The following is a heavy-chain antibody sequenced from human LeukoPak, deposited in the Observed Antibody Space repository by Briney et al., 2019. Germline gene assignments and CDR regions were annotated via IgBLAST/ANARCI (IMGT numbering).Heavy chain of an antibody. J-gene: IGHJ4*02. V-gene: IGHV4-38-2*02. CDR3: ARETAIGYYFDY. CDR2: IYHSGST. Sequence: SETLSLTCTVSGYSISSGYYWGWIRQPPGKGLEWIGSIYHSGSTYYNPSLKSRVTISVDTSKNRFSLKLSSVTAADTAVYYCARETAIGYYFDYWGQGTLVTVSS. D-gene: IGHD2-15*01. CDR1: GYSISSGYY.